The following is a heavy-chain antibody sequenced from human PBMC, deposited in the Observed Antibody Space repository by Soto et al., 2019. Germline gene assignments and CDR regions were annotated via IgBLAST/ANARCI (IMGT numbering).Heavy chain of an antibody. CDR1: GYRFTGYY. D-gene: IGHD3-16*01. V-gene: IGHV1-2*02. CDR3: ARDLAGLGDPFDS. J-gene: IGHJ4*02. Sequence: QVHLVQSGAEVKKPGASVKVSCKAAGYRFTGYYIHWVRQAPGQGFEWMGWINPSTGGTSYAQKFQGRVTVTRDTSISTAYMELSRLRSDDTAVYYCARDLAGLGDPFDSWGQGTRVTVSS. CDR2: INPSTGGT.